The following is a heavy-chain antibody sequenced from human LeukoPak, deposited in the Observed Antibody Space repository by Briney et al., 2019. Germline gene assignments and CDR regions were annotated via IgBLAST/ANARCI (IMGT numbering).Heavy chain of an antibody. CDR2: FDPEDGET. CDR3: ATAPNYDILTGYYTNWYFDL. Sequence: GASVKVSCKVSGYTLTELSMHWVRQAPGKGLEWMGGFDPEDGETIYAQKFQGRVTMTEDTSTDTAYMELSSLRSEDTAVHYCATAPNYDILTGYYTNWYFDLWGRGTLVTVSS. J-gene: IGHJ2*01. D-gene: IGHD3-9*01. V-gene: IGHV1-24*01. CDR1: GYTLTELS.